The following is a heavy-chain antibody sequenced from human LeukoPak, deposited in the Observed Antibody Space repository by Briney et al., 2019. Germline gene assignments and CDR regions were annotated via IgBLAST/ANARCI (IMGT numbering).Heavy chain of an antibody. Sequence: PSETLSLTCTVSGGSISSSSYYWGWIRQPPGKGLEWIGSIYYSGSTYYNPSLKSRVTISVDTSKNQSSLKLSSVTAADTAVYYCARWLQLTHYFDYWGQGTLVTVSS. D-gene: IGHD5-24*01. CDR3: ARWLQLTHYFDY. V-gene: IGHV4-39*01. CDR2: IYYSGST. J-gene: IGHJ4*02. CDR1: GGSISSSSYY.